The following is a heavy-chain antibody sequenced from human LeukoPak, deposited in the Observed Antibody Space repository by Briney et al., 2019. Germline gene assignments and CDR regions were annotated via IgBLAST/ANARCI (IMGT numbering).Heavy chain of an antibody. D-gene: IGHD6-19*01. CDR1: GFTFSSYA. J-gene: IGHJ4*02. V-gene: IGHV3-30*04. Sequence: EGSLRLSCAASGFTFSSYAMHWVRQAPGKGLEWVAVVSYDGSNKYYADSVKGRFTISRDNSKNTLYLQMNSLRAEDTAVYYCARGRGSSGWSNYFDYWGQGTLVTVSS. CDR3: ARGRGSSGWSNYFDY. CDR2: VSYDGSNK.